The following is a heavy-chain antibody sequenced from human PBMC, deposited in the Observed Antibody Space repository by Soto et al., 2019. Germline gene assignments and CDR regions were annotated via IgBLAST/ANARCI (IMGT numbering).Heavy chain of an antibody. V-gene: IGHV3-23*01. D-gene: IGHD2-21*01. J-gene: IGHJ4*02. CDR3: AKDAVYNDGLWLMDS. CDR1: GFTISTFA. CDR2: MTGSGATI. Sequence: LRLSCAASGFTISTFAMTWVRQAPGKGLESVCGMTGSGATIHYADSVKGRFTISKDNSRNVLYLQMDYLRDEDTAVYYCAKDAVYNDGLWLMDSWGQGTLVTVSS.